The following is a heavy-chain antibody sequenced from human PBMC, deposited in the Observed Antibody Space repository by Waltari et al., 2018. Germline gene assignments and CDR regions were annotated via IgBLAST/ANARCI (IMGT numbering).Heavy chain of an antibody. Sequence: VQLVQSGGEVKTPGSSVTVSCKASGGSFGGYGISWARQAPGQGLEWMGVIIPMFGIPDFSQKFQDRLTITADESTNTAYMELSSLTSEDTAIYYCARHELGISQYYYNMYVWGQGTTVTISS. CDR1: GGSFGGYG. CDR2: IIPMFGIP. J-gene: IGHJ6*03. CDR3: ARHELGISQYYYNMYV. V-gene: IGHV1-69*12. D-gene: IGHD7-27*01.